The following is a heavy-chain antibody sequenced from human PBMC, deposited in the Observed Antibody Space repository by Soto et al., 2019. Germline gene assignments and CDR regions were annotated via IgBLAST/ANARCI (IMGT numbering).Heavy chain of an antibody. Sequence: GESLKISCKGSGYSFAGYWITWVRQKPGKGLEWMGRIDPSDSQTYYSPSFRGHVTISATKSITTVFLQRSSLRASDTAMYYCARQIYDSDTGPNFQYYFDSWGQGTPVTVSS. D-gene: IGHD3-22*01. CDR1: GYSFAGYW. CDR3: ARQIYDSDTGPNFQYYFDS. V-gene: IGHV5-10-1*01. J-gene: IGHJ4*02. CDR2: IDPSDSQT.